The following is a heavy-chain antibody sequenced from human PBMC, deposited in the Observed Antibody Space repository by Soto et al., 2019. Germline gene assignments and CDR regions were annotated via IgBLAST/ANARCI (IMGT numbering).Heavy chain of an antibody. Sequence: QVQLVESGGGVVQPGRSLRLSCAASGFTFSSYAMHWVRQAPGKGLEWVAVISCDGSNKYYADSVKGRFTSPRDNSKSTLYLQMNSLRAEDTAGYYCASGDILDTAMAFDYWGQGTLVTVSS. CDR2: ISCDGSNK. J-gene: IGHJ4*02. CDR1: GFTFSSYA. V-gene: IGHV3-30-3*01. CDR3: ASGDILDTAMAFDY. D-gene: IGHD5-18*01.